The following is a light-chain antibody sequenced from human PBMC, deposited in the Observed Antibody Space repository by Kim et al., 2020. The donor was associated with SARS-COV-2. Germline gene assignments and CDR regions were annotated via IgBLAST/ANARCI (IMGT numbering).Light chain of an antibody. CDR3: QQRGNWPWT. Sequence: LSPGEGATLSCRGSRSSSNYLAWYQQKPGQPPRLLIYDASDRATGIPVRFSGSGSGTDFTLTISSLEPEDCAVYYCQQRGNWPWTFGQGTKVDIK. V-gene: IGKV3-11*01. CDR1: RSSSNY. CDR2: DAS. J-gene: IGKJ1*01.